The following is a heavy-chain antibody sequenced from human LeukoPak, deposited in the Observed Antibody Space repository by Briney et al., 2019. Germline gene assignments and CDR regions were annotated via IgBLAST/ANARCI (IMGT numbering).Heavy chain of an antibody. CDR1: GFTFSRYW. CDR3: ARVRYYDSSGYYFDY. Sequence: PGGSLRLSCAASGFTFSRYWMHWVRQAPGKGLLWVSRINSDGSSTYYADSVKGRFTTSRDNAKNSLYLQMNSLRAEDTAVYYCARVRYYDSSGYYFDYWGQGTLVTVSS. V-gene: IGHV3-74*01. J-gene: IGHJ4*02. D-gene: IGHD3-22*01. CDR2: INSDGSST.